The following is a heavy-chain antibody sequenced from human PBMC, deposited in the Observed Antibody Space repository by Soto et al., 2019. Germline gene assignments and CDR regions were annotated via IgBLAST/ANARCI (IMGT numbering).Heavy chain of an antibody. CDR2: IYPGDSDT. CDR1: GYSFTSYW. V-gene: IGHV5-51*01. Sequence: GESLKISCKGSGYSFTSYWIGWVRQMPGKGLEWMGIIYPGDSDTRYSPSFQGQVTISADKSISTAYLQWSSLKASDTAMYYCARLPYSNYAYYYYGMDVWGQGTTVTVSS. D-gene: IGHD4-4*01. CDR3: ARLPYSNYAYYYYGMDV. J-gene: IGHJ6*02.